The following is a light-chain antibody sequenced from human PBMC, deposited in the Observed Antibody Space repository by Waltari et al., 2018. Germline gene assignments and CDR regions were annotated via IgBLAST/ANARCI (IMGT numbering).Light chain of an antibody. V-gene: IGLV4-60*03. CDR2: LEGSGSY. Sequence: QPVLTQSSSASASLGSSVKPSCTLSSGHSAYIIAWPQQQPGKAPRYLMRLEGSGSYNKGSGVPDRFSGSSSGADRYLTISNLQSEDEADYYCETWDRYTWVFGGGTKLTVL. CDR1: SGHSAYI. CDR3: ETWDRYTWV. J-gene: IGLJ3*02.